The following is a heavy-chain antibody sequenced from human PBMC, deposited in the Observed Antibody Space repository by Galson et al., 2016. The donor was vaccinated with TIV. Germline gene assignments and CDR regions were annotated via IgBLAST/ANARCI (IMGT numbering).Heavy chain of an antibody. V-gene: IGHV4-59*01. CDR3: ARDLNWGSGPRTSAFDI. Sequence: ESLSLTCAVYGGSLSGYYWSWIRQPPGKGLEWIGYIYYSGSTNYNPSLKSRVTISADTSKRQISLKLTSVSAADTAVYYCARDLNWGSGPRTSAFDIWGQGTMVTVSS. CDR1: GGSLSGYY. CDR2: IYYSGST. J-gene: IGHJ3*02. D-gene: IGHD7-27*01.